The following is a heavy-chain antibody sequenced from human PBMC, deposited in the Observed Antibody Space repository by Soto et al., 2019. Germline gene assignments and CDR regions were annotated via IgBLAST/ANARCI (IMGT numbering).Heavy chain of an antibody. CDR3: AKSTGVFATTGGAFDV. V-gene: IGHV3-23*01. D-gene: IGHD5-12*01. Sequence: EVQLLESGGGLVQPGGSLRLSCAASGLTFSRFAMSWVRQAPGKGLERVSTISGSGADSYGSDSVKGRFIISRDNSKNTLSLQMNDLKVEDTASYYCAKSTGVFATTGGAFDVWGQGTMVTVSS. J-gene: IGHJ3*01. CDR1: GLTFSRFA. CDR2: ISGSGADS.